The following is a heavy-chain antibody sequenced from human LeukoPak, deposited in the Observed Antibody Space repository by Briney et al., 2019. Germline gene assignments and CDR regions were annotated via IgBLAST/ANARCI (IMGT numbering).Heavy chain of an antibody. J-gene: IGHJ6*03. CDR2: IRAYNGNT. Sequence: ASVKLSCKASRYTFTSSGISWVRQAPGQGLEWMGWIRAYNGNTNYSQKLQGRITMTTDTSTSTASMYLRNLRSCAPTGSFCPTSPPHYYYRDVGGKET. CDR1: RYTFTSSG. V-gene: IGHV1-18*01. CDR3: PTSPPHYYYRDV.